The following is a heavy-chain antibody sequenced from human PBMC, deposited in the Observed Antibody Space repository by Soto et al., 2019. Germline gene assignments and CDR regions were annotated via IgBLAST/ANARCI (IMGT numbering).Heavy chain of an antibody. D-gene: IGHD1-1*01. V-gene: IGHV3-23*01. CDR2: ISGSGGST. J-gene: IGHJ5*02. CDR3: AKGRDWNDVLWFDP. Sequence: GGSLRLSCASSVFTFISYAMSWVRQAPGKGLEWVSAISGSGGSTYYADSVKGRFTISRDNSKNTLYLQMNSLRAEDTAVYYCAKGRDWNDVLWFDPWGQGTLVTVPS. CDR1: VFTFISYA.